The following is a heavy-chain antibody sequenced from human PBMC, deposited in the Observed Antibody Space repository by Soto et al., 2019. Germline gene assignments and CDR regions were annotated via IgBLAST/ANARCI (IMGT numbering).Heavy chain of an antibody. D-gene: IGHD6-19*01. J-gene: IGHJ4*02. CDR2: IYWDDDK. V-gene: IGHV2-5*02. CDR3: AHRPGGYLSGWDNGSFAY. CDR1: GFSFSTSQVG. Sequence: QITLNESGPTLVKPTQTLTLTCTFSGFSFSTSQVGVGWIRQPPGKAQEWRALIYWDDDKPYSTSLRSRLSITKETTKSQVVLTMTNMDPVDTATYYRAHRPGGYLSGWDNGSFAYWGRGAVVTVSS.